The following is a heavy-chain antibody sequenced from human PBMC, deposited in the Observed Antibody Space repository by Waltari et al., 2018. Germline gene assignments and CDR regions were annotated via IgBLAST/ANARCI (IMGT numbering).Heavy chain of an antibody. D-gene: IGHD6-19*01. CDR3: ARMAGGWSEFDY. Sequence: VQLVESGGGLVQPGGSLRLSCAASGFTFSSSWMSWVRQAPGKGLEWVANIKQDGSEKYYVDSVKGRFTISRDNAKNSLYLQMNSLRVEDTAVYYCARMAGGWSEFDYWGQGTLVTVSS. J-gene: IGHJ4*02. CDR1: GFTFSSSW. V-gene: IGHV3-7*04. CDR2: IKQDGSEK.